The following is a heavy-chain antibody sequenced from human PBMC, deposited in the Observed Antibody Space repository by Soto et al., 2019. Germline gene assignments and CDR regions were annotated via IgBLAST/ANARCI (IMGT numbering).Heavy chain of an antibody. V-gene: IGHV5-51*01. CDR1: GYIFVSYW. Sequence: PGESLKISCQGSGYIFVSYWIAWVRQTPEKGLEWMAIMYPGNSDTKYSPSFQGQVTMSVDKSINTAYLQWDSLKASDTAVYYCAKDSGYGRNFDYWGQGTLVTVSS. J-gene: IGHJ4*02. D-gene: IGHD5-12*01. CDR2: MYPGNSDT. CDR3: AKDSGYGRNFDY.